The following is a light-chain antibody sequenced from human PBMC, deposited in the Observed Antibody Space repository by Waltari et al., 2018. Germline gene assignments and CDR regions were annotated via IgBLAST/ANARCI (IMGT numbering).Light chain of an antibody. CDR3: QKYGSLPAT. Sequence: EIMLTQSPGPLSLSPGERATLSCRASQSISKYLAWYQQEPGQAPRLLIYDASIRATGIPDSFSGRGYGTDFSLTISRLEPEDYSVYYCQKYGSLPATFGRGTKGEIK. J-gene: IGKJ1*01. CDR2: DAS. CDR1: QSISKY. V-gene: IGKV3-20*01.